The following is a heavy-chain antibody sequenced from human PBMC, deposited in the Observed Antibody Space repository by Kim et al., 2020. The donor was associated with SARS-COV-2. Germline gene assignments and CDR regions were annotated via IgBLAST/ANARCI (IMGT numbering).Heavy chain of an antibody. D-gene: IGHD3-10*01. Sequence: SETLSLTCTVSGGSISSGSYYWSWIRQPAGKGLEWIGRIYTSGSTNYNPSLKSRVTISVDTSKNQFSLKLSSVTAADTAVYYCARDISQYGSGSYYGHYYGMDVWGQGTTVTVSS. CDR2: IYTSGST. J-gene: IGHJ6*02. CDR1: GGSISSGSYY. V-gene: IGHV4-61*02. CDR3: ARDISQYGSGSYYGHYYGMDV.